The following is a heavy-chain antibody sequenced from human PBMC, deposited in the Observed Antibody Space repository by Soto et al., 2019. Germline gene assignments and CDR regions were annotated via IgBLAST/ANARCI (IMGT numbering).Heavy chain of an antibody. CDR3: VRGGSGATSGDLFDA. Sequence: PGGSLRLSCAASGFTFSSYGMHWVRQAPGKGLEWVAVIWYDGSNENYAGSVKGRFTISRDNSKNSLYLQMNGLRAEDTAVYYCVRGGSGATSGDLFDAWGQGTLVTVSS. V-gene: IGHV3-33*01. CDR2: IWYDGSNE. D-gene: IGHD3-10*01. J-gene: IGHJ3*01. CDR1: GFTFSSYG.